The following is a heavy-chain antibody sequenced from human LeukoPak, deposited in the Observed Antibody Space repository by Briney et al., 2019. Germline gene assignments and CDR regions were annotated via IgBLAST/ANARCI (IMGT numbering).Heavy chain of an antibody. CDR1: GFTFRSHA. V-gene: IGHV3-30*04. J-gene: IGHJ4*02. CDR3: ARPQGYSSSPHTPPFVY. CDR2: IWYDGSNK. Sequence: PGTSLRLSCATSGFTFRSHAMHWVRQSPGKGLEWVAQIWYDGSNKYYADSVKGRFTISRDNSKNTLYLQMNSLRAEDTAVYYCARPQGYSSSPHTPPFVYWGQGTLVTVSS. D-gene: IGHD6-6*01.